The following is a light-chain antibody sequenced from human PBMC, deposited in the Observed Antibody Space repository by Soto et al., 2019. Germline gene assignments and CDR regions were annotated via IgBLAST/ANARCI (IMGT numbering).Light chain of an antibody. V-gene: IGKV1-5*03. CDR2: KAS. CDR1: QSISTY. Sequence: DIQMTQSPSTLPACVGDRVTITCRASQSISTYLAWYKQKPGKAPKLLIYKASSLESGVPSRFSGSGSGTEFTLTISSLQPDDFATYYCQQYNTYPWTFGQGTKVDIK. J-gene: IGKJ1*01. CDR3: QQYNTYPWT.